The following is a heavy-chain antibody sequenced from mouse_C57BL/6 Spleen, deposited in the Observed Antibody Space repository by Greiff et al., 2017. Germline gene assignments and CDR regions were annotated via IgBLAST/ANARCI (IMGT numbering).Heavy chain of an antibody. CDR1: GFTFSNYW. CDR2: IRLKSDNYAT. D-gene: IGHD2-4*01. Sequence: EVKLVESGGGLVQPGGSMKLSCVASGFTFSNYWMNWVRQSPEKGLEWVAKIRLKSDNYATHYAESVKGRFTISRDDSKSSVYLQMNNLRAEDTGIYYCTYDYDEGFAYWGQGTLVTVSA. V-gene: IGHV6-3*01. J-gene: IGHJ3*01. CDR3: TYDYDEGFAY.